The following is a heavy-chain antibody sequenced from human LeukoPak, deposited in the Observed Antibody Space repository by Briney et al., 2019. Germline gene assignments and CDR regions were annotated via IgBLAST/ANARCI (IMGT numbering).Heavy chain of an antibody. Sequence: SETLSLTCTVSGGSVSSGSCYWSWIRQPPGKGLEWIGYIYYSGSTNYNPSLKSRVTISVDTSKNQFSLKLSSVTAADTAVYYCARGDDILTGYYPFDYWGQGTLVTVSS. V-gene: IGHV4-61*01. J-gene: IGHJ4*02. CDR2: IYYSGST. CDR3: ARGDDILTGYYPFDY. D-gene: IGHD3-9*01. CDR1: GGSVSSGSCY.